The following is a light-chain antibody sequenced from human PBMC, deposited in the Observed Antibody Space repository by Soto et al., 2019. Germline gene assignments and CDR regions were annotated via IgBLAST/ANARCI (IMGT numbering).Light chain of an antibody. CDR2: EGS. Sequence: QSALTQPASVSGSPGQSITISCTGTSSDVGSYNLVSWYQQHPGKAPKLMIYEGSKRPSGVSNRFSGSKSGITASLTTSGLQAEDEADYYCCSYAGSSTWVFGGGTKVTVL. V-gene: IGLV2-23*01. CDR3: CSYAGSSTWV. CDR1: SSDVGSYNL. J-gene: IGLJ3*02.